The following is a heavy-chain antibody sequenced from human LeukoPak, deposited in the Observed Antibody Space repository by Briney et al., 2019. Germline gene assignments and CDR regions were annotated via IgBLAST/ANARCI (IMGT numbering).Heavy chain of an antibody. V-gene: IGHV3-23*01. CDR2: ISGSDGTT. D-gene: IGHD3-3*01. CDR3: AKVRLSYDFWSGYEAPFDS. Sequence: GGSLRLSCAASGFTFSSYAMHWVRQAPGKGLEWVSSISGSDGTTFYADSVKGRFTISRDNSKNTLYLQMNSLRSEDTAVYYCAKVRLSYDFWSGYEAPFDSWGQGTLVTVSS. J-gene: IGHJ4*02. CDR1: GFTFSSYA.